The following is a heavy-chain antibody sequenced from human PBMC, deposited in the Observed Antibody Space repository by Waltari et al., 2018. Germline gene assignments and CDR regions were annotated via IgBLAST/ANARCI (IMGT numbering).Heavy chain of an antibody. Sequence: QVQLVQSGAEVEKPGASVTVSCRTSGYSLPASFMHWVRKAPGKGLEWMGWINPNSGDTQYAQKFQVRVSMTRDTSINTIYMELSSLRSDDTAVYYCVRDGAGATRDFDYWGQGTLITVSS. V-gene: IGHV1-2*02. J-gene: IGHJ4*02. D-gene: IGHD1-26*01. CDR1: GYSLPASF. CDR3: VRDGAGATRDFDY. CDR2: INPNSGDT.